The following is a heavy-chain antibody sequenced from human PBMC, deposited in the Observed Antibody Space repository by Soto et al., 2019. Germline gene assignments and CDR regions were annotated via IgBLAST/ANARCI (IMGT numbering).Heavy chain of an antibody. J-gene: IGHJ5*02. Sequence: EVQLVESGGGLVQPGGSLRLSCAASGFSFSSYWMDWVRQAPGKGLVWVSRINSDGSSTSYADSVKGRFTISRDNAKNTLYQQMNRLRGEDTAVYYCARVSYSGSYFGWFDPWGQGTLVTVSS. CDR1: GFSFSSYW. D-gene: IGHD1-26*01. CDR2: INSDGSST. V-gene: IGHV3-74*01. CDR3: ARVSYSGSYFGWFDP.